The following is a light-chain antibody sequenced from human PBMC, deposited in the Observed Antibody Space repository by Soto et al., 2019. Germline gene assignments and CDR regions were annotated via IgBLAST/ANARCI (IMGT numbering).Light chain of an antibody. CDR1: KNDIGSSDY. CDR3: SSSTSSNTLV. J-gene: IGLJ3*02. CDR2: GVS. Sequence: QSVLTQPASVSASPGQSITISCTGGKNDIGSSDYVSWYQQHPGKAPKLIIYGVSNRPPGTSDRFSGSKSGNTASPTISGLQADDEADYYCSSSTSSNTLVFGGGTKVTVL. V-gene: IGLV2-14*01.